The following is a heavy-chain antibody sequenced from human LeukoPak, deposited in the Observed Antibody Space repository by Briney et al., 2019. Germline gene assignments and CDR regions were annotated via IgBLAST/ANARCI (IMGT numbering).Heavy chain of an antibody. J-gene: IGHJ4*02. CDR2: ISSSSSYI. D-gene: IGHD1-26*01. CDR1: GFTFSSYS. Sequence: GGSLRLSCAASGFTFSSYSMNWVRQAPGKGLEWVSSISSSSSYIYYADSVKGRFTISRDNAKNSLYLQMNSLRAEDTAVYYCAILVGATTKAGIDYWGQGTLVTVSS. CDR3: AILVGATTKAGIDY. V-gene: IGHV3-21*01.